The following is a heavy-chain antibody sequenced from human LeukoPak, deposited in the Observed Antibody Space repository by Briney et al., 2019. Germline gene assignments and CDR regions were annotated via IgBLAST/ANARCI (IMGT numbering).Heavy chain of an antibody. CDR1: GGSMSDSIT. Sequence: PSETLSLTCSVSGGSMSDSITWGWVRKPPGKGLEWLANIHDDGRTAPNPSLRSRLTISQDRSKNQFSLKVSSVTAADTAFYYCAKVLTAAVPDLWGQGILVTVSS. J-gene: IGHJ5*02. CDR3: AKVLTAAVPDL. V-gene: IGHV4/OR15-8*01. CDR2: IHDDGRT. D-gene: IGHD6-25*01.